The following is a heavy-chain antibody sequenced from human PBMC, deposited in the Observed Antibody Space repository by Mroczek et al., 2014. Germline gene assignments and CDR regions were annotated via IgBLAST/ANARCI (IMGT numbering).Heavy chain of an antibody. Sequence: QVQLVESGGGVVQPGRSLRLSCAASGFTFSSYGMHWVRQAPGKGLEWVAVIWYDGSNKYYADSVKGRFTISRDNSKNTLYLQMNSLRAEDTAVYYCAREAAGYFDWLLIEAAPNFDYWGQGTPGHRLL. CDR3: AREAAGYFDWLLIEAAPNFDY. CDR1: GFTFSSYG. D-gene: IGHD3-9*01. J-gene: IGHJ4*02. V-gene: IGHV3-33*01. CDR2: IWYDGSNK.